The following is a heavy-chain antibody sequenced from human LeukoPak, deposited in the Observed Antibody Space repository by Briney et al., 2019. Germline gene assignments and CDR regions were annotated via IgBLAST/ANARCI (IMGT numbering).Heavy chain of an antibody. J-gene: IGHJ4*02. Sequence: GGSLRLSCAASGFTLSSYWMHWVRQAPGEGLVWVSRINSDGSSTTYADSVKGRFTISRDNVKNTVYLQMNSLTAEDTAVYYCARGQSSGWYPDWGQGTLVTVSS. D-gene: IGHD6-19*01. CDR3: ARGQSSGWYPD. CDR2: INSDGSST. V-gene: IGHV3-74*01. CDR1: GFTLSSYW.